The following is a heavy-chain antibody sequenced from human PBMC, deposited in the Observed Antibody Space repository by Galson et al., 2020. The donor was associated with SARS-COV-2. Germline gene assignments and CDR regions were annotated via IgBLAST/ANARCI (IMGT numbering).Heavy chain of an antibody. D-gene: IGHD6-13*01. CDR3: ATGPGIAAAGNNWFDP. CDR2: FDPEDGET. V-gene: IGHV1-24*01. Sequence: GESLKISCKVSGYTLTELSMHWVRQAPGKGLEWMGGFDPEDGETIYAQKFQGRVTMTEDTSTDTAYMELSSLRSEDTAVYYCATGPGIAAAGNNWFDPWGQGTLVTVSS. CDR1: GYTLTELS. J-gene: IGHJ5*02.